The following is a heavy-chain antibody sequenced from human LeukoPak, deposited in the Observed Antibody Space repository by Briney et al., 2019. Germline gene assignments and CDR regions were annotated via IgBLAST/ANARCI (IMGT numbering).Heavy chain of an antibody. V-gene: IGHV1-2*02. J-gene: IGHJ4*02. CDR3: AYYGSGSYALDY. CDR2: INPNSGGT. Sequence: ASVKVSCKASGYTFTSYYMHWVRQAPGQGLEWMGWINPNSGGTNYAQKFQGRVTMTRDTSISTAYMELSRLRSDDTAVYYCAYYGSGSYALDYWGQGTLVTVSS. CDR1: GYTFTSYY. D-gene: IGHD3-10*01.